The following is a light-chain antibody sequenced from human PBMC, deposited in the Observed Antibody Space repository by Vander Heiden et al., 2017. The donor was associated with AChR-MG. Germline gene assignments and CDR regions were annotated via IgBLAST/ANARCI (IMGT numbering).Light chain of an antibody. V-gene: IGLV1-40*01. Sequence: QSVLTQPPSVSGAPGQRVTISCTGSSSNIGAGYDVHWYQQLPGTAPKLLIYGNSNRPSGVPDRFSGSKSGTSASLAITGLQAEDEADYYCQSYDSSLSALGWVFGGGTKLTGL. CDR1: SSNIGAGYD. CDR2: GNS. CDR3: QSYDSSLSALGWV. J-gene: IGLJ3*02.